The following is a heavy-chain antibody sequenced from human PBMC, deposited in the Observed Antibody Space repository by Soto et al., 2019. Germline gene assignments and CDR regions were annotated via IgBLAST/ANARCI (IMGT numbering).Heavy chain of an antibody. D-gene: IGHD2-2*01. J-gene: IGHJ5*02. Sequence: LSLASSISGDSVSSNSAAWNLIRHSPSRGLEWLGRTYYRSKWYNDYAVSVKSRITINPDTSKNQFSLQLNSVTPEDTAVYYCAREYCSSTSCHYNWFDPWGQGTLVTVSS. CDR1: GDSVSSNSAA. V-gene: IGHV6-1*01. CDR2: TYYRSKWYN. CDR3: AREYCSSTSCHYNWFDP.